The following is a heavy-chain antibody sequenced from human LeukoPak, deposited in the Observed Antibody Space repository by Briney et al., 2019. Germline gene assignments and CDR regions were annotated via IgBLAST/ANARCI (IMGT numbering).Heavy chain of an antibody. J-gene: IGHJ5*02. D-gene: IGHD6-13*01. CDR1: GYAISTGYY. CDR2: ICHSGST. V-gene: IGHV4-38-2*02. Sequence: SETLSLPCTVSGYAISTGYYWGWLRQPPGKGLEGFGSICHSGSTYYNPSLKSRVTISVDTSKNQFSLKLSSVTAADTAVYYCARGKGIAAAGPGRNLWFDPWGQGTLVTVSS. CDR3: ARGKGIAAAGPGRNLWFDP.